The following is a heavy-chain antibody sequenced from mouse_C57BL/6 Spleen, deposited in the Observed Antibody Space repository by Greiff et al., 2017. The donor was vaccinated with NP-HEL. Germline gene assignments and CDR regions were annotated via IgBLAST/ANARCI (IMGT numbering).Heavy chain of an antibody. D-gene: IGHD4-1*02. CDR3: ARPVNWDDYAMDY. J-gene: IGHJ4*01. CDR1: GFTFSDYG. V-gene: IGHV5-17*01. CDR2: ISSGSSTI. Sequence: EVNLVESGGGLVKPGGSLKLSCAASGFTFSDYGMHWVRQAPEKGLEWVAYISSGSSTIYYADTVKGRFTISRDNAKNTLFLQMTSLRSEDTAMYYCARPVNWDDYAMDYWGQGTSVTVSS.